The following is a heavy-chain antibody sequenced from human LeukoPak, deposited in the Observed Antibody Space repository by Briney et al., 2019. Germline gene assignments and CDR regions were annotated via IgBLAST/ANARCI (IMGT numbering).Heavy chain of an antibody. CDR2: MVVGSGNT. CDR1: GFTFTRSA. J-gene: IGHJ4*02. CDR3: AADRDCGRTNCYPLKFDY. D-gene: IGHD2-2*01. Sequence: ASVKVSCKASGFTFTRSAIQWVRQARGQRPEWIGLMVVGSGNTNYAQKFQERVTITRDVSTATAYMELSSLRSEDTAIYYCAADRDCGRTNCYPLKFDYWGQGSLVTVSS. V-gene: IGHV1-58*02.